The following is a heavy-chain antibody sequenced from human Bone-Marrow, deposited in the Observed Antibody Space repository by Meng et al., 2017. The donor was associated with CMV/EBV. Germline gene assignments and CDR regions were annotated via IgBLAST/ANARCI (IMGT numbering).Heavy chain of an antibody. CDR1: GGSISSSSYY. J-gene: IGHJ4*02. V-gene: IGHV4-39*06. D-gene: IGHD2-2*01. Sequence: SETLSLTCTVSGGSISSSSYYWGWIRQPPGKGLEWIGSIYYSGSTYYNPSLKSRVTISVDTSKNQFTLKLSSVTAADTAVYYCARDLDCSSTSCNTQNDYWGQGTLVTVYS. CDR2: IYYSGST. CDR3: ARDLDCSSTSCNTQNDY.